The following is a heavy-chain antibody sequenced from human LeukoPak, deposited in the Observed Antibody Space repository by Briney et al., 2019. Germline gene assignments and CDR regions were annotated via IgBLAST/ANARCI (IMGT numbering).Heavy chain of an antibody. CDR2: IYHSGST. CDR1: GYSISSGYY. D-gene: IGHD5-12*01. V-gene: IGHV4-38-2*01. J-gene: IGHJ4*02. CDR3: ARLGGYVSYFDY. Sequence: SETLSLTCAVCGYSISSGYYWGWIRQPPGKGLEWIGSIYHSGSTYYNPSLKSRVTISVDTSKNQFSLKLSSVTAADTAVYYCARLGGYVSYFDYWGQGTLVTVSS.